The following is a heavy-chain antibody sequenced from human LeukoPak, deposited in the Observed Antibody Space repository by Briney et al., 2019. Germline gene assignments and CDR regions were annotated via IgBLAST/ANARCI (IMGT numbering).Heavy chain of an antibody. J-gene: IGHJ6*03. D-gene: IGHD5-18*01. CDR1: GYTFTGYY. CDR2: INPNSGCT. CDR3: ARGPLIRGYRYGYDTDYYYYYYMDV. V-gene: IGHV1-2*02. Sequence: GASVKVSCKASGYTFTGYYMHWVRQAPGQGVEWMGLINPNSGCTNYAQKFQGRVTMTRDTSISTAYMELSRLRSDDTAVYYCARGPLIRGYRYGYDTDYYYYYYMDVWGKGTTVTISS.